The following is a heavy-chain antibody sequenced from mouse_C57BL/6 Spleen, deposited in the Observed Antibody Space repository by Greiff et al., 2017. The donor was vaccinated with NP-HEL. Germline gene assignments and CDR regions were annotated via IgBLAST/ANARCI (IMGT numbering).Heavy chain of an antibody. CDR2: ISDGGSYT. V-gene: IGHV5-4*01. CDR1: GFTFSSYA. J-gene: IGHJ2*01. D-gene: IGHD2-5*01. Sequence: EVKLVESGGGLVKPGGSLKLSCAASGFTFSSYAMSWVRQTPEKRLEWVATISDGGSYTYYPDNVKGRFTISRDNAKNNLYLQMSHLKSEDTAMYYCARDSNSLDYWGQGTTLTVSS. CDR3: ARDSNSLDY.